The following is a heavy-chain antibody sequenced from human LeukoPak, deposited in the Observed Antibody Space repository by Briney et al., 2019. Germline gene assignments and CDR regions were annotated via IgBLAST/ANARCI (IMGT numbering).Heavy chain of an antibody. Sequence: GGSLRLSCAASGFTFSSYAMSWVRQAPGKGLEWVLTISGSGGSTYSADSVKGRFTISRDNSKNTLYLQMNSLRAEDTAVYYCAKVVGLQWLVRANFDYWGQGTLVTVSS. CDR3: AKVVGLQWLVRANFDY. CDR1: GFTFSSYA. J-gene: IGHJ4*02. D-gene: IGHD6-19*01. CDR2: ISGSGGST. V-gene: IGHV3-23*01.